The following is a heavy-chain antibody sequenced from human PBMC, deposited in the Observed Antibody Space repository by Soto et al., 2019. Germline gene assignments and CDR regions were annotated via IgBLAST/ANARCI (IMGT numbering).Heavy chain of an antibody. CDR3: AGDSSGYYRDFDY. J-gene: IGHJ4*02. CDR2: INAGNGNT. Sequence: ASVKVSCKASGYIFTSYVMEWVRQAPGQRLEWMGWINAGNGNTKYSQKFQGRVTITRDTSANTAYMELSSLRSEDTAVYYCAGDSSGYYRDFDYWGQGTLVTVSS. V-gene: IGHV1-3*01. CDR1: GYIFTSYV. D-gene: IGHD3-22*01.